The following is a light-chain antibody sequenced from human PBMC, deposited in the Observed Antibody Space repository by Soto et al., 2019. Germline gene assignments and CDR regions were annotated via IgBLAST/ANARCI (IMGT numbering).Light chain of an antibody. J-gene: IGLJ2*01. V-gene: IGLV4-60*02. CDR3: ETWDSNTRV. CDR1: SGHSSYI. Sequence: QSVLTQSSSASASLGSSVKLTCTLSSGHSSYIIAWHQQKPGKAPRYLMKLEGSGSYNTGSGVPDRFSGSSSGADRYLTISNLQFEDEADYYCETWDSNTRVFGGGTQLTVL. CDR2: LEGSGSY.